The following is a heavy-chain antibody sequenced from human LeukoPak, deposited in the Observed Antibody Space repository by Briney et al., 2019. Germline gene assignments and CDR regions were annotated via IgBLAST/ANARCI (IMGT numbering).Heavy chain of an antibody. Sequence: GGSLQISCKGSGCSFTSYWIGWVRQLPGKGLEGMGIIYPGDSDTRYSPSFQGQVTISADKSISTAYLQWSSLKASDTAMYYCASGITMVFFDYWGQGTLVTVSS. V-gene: IGHV5-51*01. CDR1: GCSFTSYW. J-gene: IGHJ4*02. CDR2: IYPGDSDT. D-gene: IGHD3-10*01. CDR3: ASGITMVFFDY.